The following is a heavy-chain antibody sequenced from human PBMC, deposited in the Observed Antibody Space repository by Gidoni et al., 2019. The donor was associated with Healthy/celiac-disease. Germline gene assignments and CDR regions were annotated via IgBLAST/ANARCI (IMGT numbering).Heavy chain of an antibody. CDR3: ARQSLAWLAFDI. Sequence: QLQLQESGPGLVKPSETLSLTCTVSGGPISSSSYYWGWIRQPPGKGLEWIGSIYYSGSTYYNPSLKSRVTISVDTSKNQFSLKLSSVTAADTAVYYCARQSLAWLAFDIWGQGTMVTVSS. V-gene: IGHV4-39*01. D-gene: IGHD5-12*01. CDR2: IYYSGST. CDR1: GGPISSSSYY. J-gene: IGHJ3*02.